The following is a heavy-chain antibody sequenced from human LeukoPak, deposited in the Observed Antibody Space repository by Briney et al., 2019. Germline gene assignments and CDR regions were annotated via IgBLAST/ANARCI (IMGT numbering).Heavy chain of an antibody. CDR2: IYYSGST. D-gene: IGHD7-27*01. CDR3: ARALTGVERHFDI. J-gene: IGHJ3*02. V-gene: IGHV4-59*02. CDR1: GGSVNSFY. Sequence: SETLSLTCTVSGGSVNSFYWSWIRQPPGKGLEWIGYIYYSGSTDYNPSLKSRVTISVDTSTRQFSLNLSSVTAADTAVYFCARALTGVERHFDIWGQGTMVTVSS.